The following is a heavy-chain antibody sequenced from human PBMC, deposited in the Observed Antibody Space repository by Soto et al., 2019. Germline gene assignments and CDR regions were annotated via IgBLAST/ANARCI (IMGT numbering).Heavy chain of an antibody. V-gene: IGHV1-18*04. D-gene: IGHD2-2*01. CDR3: SRDQNHVVSVPHGGAMDR. CDR1: GYTFTSYG. J-gene: IGHJ6*02. CDR2: ISAYNGNT. Sequence: ASVKGSCTASGYTFTSYGISWVRQAPGQGLEWMGWISAYNGNTNYAQKLQGRVTMTTDTSTSTAYMELRSLRSDDTAVHYSSRDQNHVVSVPHGGAMDRCRQVPTV.